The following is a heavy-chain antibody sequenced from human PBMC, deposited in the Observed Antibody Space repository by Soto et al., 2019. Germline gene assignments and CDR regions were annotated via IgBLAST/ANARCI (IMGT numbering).Heavy chain of an antibody. J-gene: IGHJ4*02. CDR3: ARGSTYYDFWSGYHHLYYFDY. CDR2: IYYSGST. Sequence: PSETLSLTCTVSGGSISSYYWSWIRQPPGKGLEWIGYIYYSGSTNYNPSLKSRVTISVDTSKNQFSLKLSSVTAADTAVYYCARGSTYYDFWSGYHHLYYFDYWGQGTLVTVSS. V-gene: IGHV4-59*01. CDR1: GGSISSYY. D-gene: IGHD3-3*01.